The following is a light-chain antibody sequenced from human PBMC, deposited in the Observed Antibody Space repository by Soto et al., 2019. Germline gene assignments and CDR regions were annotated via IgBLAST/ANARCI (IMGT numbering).Light chain of an antibody. V-gene: IGKV1-39*01. Sequence: DIQMTQSPSSLSASVGDRVTITCRVSQGISSYLNWYRQKPGKVPKLLIYSASNLQSGVPSRFSGTGSGTEFTFSITSLQPEDFGTYYCQQCYMGWTFGQGTKVDIK. CDR1: QGISSY. CDR2: SAS. J-gene: IGKJ1*01. CDR3: QQCYMGWT.